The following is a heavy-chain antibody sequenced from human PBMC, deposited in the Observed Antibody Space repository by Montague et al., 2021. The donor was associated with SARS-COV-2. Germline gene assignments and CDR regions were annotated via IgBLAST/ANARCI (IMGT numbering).Heavy chain of an antibody. V-gene: IGHV4-39*07. CDR1: GGSISSSSYY. Sequence: SETLSLTRNVSGGSISSSSYYWGWIRQPPGKGLEWIGSIYSSGSTYYNPSLKSRVTISVDTSKNQFSLKLSSVTAADTAVYYCARVISRQDNIVVVGLYYFDYWGQGTLVTVSS. J-gene: IGHJ4*02. CDR2: IYSSGST. CDR3: ARVISRQDNIVVVGLYYFDY. D-gene: IGHD2-15*01.